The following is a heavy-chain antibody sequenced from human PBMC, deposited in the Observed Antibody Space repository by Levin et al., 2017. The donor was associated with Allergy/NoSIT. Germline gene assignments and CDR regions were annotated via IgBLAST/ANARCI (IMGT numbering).Heavy chain of an antibody. Sequence: SETLSLTCTVSGASISSYYWSWIRQPPGKGLEWIGYIYYSGSTNYNPSLKSRVTISVDTSKNQFSLKLSSVTAADTAVYYCARTLYDSSGNPFDYWGQGTLVTVSS. CDR2: IYYSGST. CDR3: ARTLYDSSGNPFDY. CDR1: GASISSYY. V-gene: IGHV4-59*01. D-gene: IGHD3-22*01. J-gene: IGHJ4*02.